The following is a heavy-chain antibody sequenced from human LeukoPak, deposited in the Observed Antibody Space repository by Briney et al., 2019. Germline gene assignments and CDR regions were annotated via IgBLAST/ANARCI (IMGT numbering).Heavy chain of an antibody. V-gene: IGHV3-30*02. J-gene: IGHJ6*03. Sequence: GGSLRLSCAASGFTFGSYGVHWVRQAPGMGLEWVAFIRHDGSDKYYADSVKGRFTISRDNSKSTLYLQMNSLRAEDTAVYHCARKKSVYRSSSSTYYYMDVWGKGTTVTVSS. CDR2: IRHDGSDK. D-gene: IGHD6-6*01. CDR3: ARKKSVYRSSSSTYYYMDV. CDR1: GFTFGSYG.